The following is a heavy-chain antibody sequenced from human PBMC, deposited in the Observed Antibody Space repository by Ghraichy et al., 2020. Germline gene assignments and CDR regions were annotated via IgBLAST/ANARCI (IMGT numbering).Heavy chain of an antibody. V-gene: IGHV1-18*01. J-gene: IGHJ4*02. CDR2: ISAYNGNT. CDR3: ARERGLGYCSGGSCYSAPHGIFIDY. CDR1: GYTFTSYG. Sequence: ASVKVSCKASGYTFTSYGISWVRQAPGQGLEWMGWISAYNGNTNYAQKLQGRVTMTTDTSTGTAYMELRSLRSDDTAVYYCARERGLGYCSGGSCYSAPHGIFIDYWGQGTLVTVSS. D-gene: IGHD2-15*01.